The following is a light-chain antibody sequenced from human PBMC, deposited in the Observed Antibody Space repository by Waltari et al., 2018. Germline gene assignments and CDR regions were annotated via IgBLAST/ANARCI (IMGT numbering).Light chain of an antibody. J-gene: IGLJ3*02. Sequence: FTLTQPPSVSESPGKTAIISCTRSGGSILSNYVQRYQQRPGSAPTIVMYDSNQRPPEVPDRFSGSIDRSSNSASLTISGLKTEDEADYYCQSYDSEYQVFGGGTKLNVL. CDR3: QSYDSEYQV. V-gene: IGLV6-57*03. CDR1: GGSILSNY. CDR2: DSN.